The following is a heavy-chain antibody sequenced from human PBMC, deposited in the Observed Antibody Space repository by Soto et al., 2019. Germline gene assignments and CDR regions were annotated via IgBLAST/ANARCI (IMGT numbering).Heavy chain of an antibody. Sequence: QVQPVQSGAEVKKPGASVKVSCKASGYTFTSYGISWVRQAPGQGLEWMGWISAYNGNTNYAQKLQGRVTMTTDTSTSTADMELRSLRSDDTAVYYCAREGPYKWELRPVDYWGQGTRVTVSS. CDR1: GYTFTSYG. D-gene: IGHD1-26*01. V-gene: IGHV1-18*04. J-gene: IGHJ4*02. CDR2: ISAYNGNT. CDR3: AREGPYKWELRPVDY.